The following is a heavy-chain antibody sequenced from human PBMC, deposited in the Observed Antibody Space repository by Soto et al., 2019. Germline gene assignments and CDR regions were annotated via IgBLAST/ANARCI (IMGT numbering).Heavy chain of an antibody. D-gene: IGHD3-3*01. Sequence: GESLKISCAASGFTFSSYAMHWVRQAPGKGLEWVAVISYDGSNKYYADSVKGRFTISRDNSKNTVYLQMSSLRSEDTSVYYCVTFYHFWSGSTEVLGPAPWGQGTLVTVSS. J-gene: IGHJ5*02. CDR3: VTFYHFWSGSTEVLGPAP. CDR1: GFTFSSYA. CDR2: ISYDGSNK. V-gene: IGHV3-30-3*01.